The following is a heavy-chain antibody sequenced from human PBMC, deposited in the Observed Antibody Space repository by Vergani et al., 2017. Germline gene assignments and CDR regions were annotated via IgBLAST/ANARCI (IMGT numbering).Heavy chain of an antibody. CDR2: INHSGST. J-gene: IGHJ5*02. V-gene: IGHV4-34*01. CDR1: GGSFSGYY. D-gene: IGHD2-2*01. Sequence: QVQLQQWGAGLLKPSETLSLTCAVYGGSFSGYYWSWIRQPPGKGLEWIGEINHSGSTNYNPSLKSRVTISVDTSKNQFSLKLSSVTAADTAVYYCARGPRRCLXCSSTSPKENWFDPWGQGTLVTVSS. CDR3: ARGPRRCLXCSSTSPKENWFDP.